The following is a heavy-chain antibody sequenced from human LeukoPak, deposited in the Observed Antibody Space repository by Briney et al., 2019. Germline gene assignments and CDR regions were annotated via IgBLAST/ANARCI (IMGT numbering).Heavy chain of an antibody. V-gene: IGHV4-39*01. Sequence: SETLSLTCTVSGGPISSNSYYWGWIRQPPGKGLEWIGSIYYTGNTYYNASLKSRVTISIDTSKNQFSLKLTSVTAADTAVYYCAKQTGSGLFILPGGQGTLVTVSS. J-gene: IGHJ4*02. CDR3: AKQTGSGLFILP. CDR1: GGPISSNSYY. D-gene: IGHD3/OR15-3a*01. CDR2: IYYTGNT.